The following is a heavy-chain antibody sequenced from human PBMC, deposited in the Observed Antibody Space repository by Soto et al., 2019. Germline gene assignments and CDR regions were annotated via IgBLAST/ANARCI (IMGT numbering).Heavy chain of an antibody. CDR1: GGSLSGSSCC. D-gene: IGHD6-19*01. CDR3: VRLPSSGWYRGALDY. CDR2: IYYSGST. Sequence: SETLCLTWTVAGGSLSGSSCCWGWIRPPPGKGLEWIGSIYYSGSTYYNPSLKSRVTISVDTSKNQFSLKLSSVTAADTALYYCVRLPSSGWYRGALDYWGQGTLVTVSS. V-gene: IGHV4-39*01. J-gene: IGHJ4*02.